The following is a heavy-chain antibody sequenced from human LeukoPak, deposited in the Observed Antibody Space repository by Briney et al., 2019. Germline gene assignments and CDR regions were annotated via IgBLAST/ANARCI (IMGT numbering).Heavy chain of an antibody. V-gene: IGHV3-23*01. CDR1: GFNFSACA. J-gene: IGHJ3*02. CDR2: ISISGDVT. Sequence: PGGSLRLSCAASGFNFSACALSWVRQAPGKGLEWVSVISISGDVTYYADSVKGRFTISRDDSENTLHLQMNSLRADDTAIYFCAKDVGYSPDGFDIWGQGTMVTVSS. D-gene: IGHD2-15*01. CDR3: AKDVGYSPDGFDI.